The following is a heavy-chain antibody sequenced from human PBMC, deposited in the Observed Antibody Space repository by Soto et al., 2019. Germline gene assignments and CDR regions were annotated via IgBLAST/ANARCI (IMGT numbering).Heavy chain of an antibody. V-gene: IGHV3-23*01. Sequence: GGSLRLSCAASGFTFSSYAMNWVRKAPGKGLEWVSAISGSGGTTYYADSVKGRFTISRDNSKNTLYLQMNSLRAEDTAVYYCAKADGGYRYGNYYDYGMDVWGQGTTVTVSS. CDR1: GFTFSSYA. D-gene: IGHD5-18*01. CDR3: AKADGGYRYGNYYDYGMDV. J-gene: IGHJ6*02. CDR2: ISGSGGTT.